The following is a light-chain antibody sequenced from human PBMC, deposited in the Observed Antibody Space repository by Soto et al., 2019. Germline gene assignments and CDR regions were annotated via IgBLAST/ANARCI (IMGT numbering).Light chain of an antibody. Sequence: EVVLTQSPGTLSLSPGERATLSCRASQSVSRRYLAWYQQKPGQAPRLLIFGPSSRATGIPDRFSGSGSGTDFTLTISILEPEDFAVYYCLQYDTSPPRYTFGQGTKLEIK. CDR3: LQYDTSPPRYT. V-gene: IGKV3-20*01. CDR2: GPS. CDR1: QSVSRRY. J-gene: IGKJ2*01.